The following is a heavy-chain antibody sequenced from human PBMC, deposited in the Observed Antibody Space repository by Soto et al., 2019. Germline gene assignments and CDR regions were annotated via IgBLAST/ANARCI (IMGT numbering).Heavy chain of an antibody. CDR1: GYTFTSYG. D-gene: IGHD6-19*01. J-gene: IGHJ5*02. V-gene: IGHV1-18*01. Sequence: QVQLVQSGPEVKTPGASVKVSCKTSGYTFTSYGISWMRQTPRQGLEWMGWISPYNGNTYSAQKFQDRVTMTTDTSTSTADVEMRSLTSDDTAVYYCARDGDHSSGFARWFDPWGQGTLVTVSS. CDR3: ARDGDHSSGFARWFDP. CDR2: ISPYNGNT.